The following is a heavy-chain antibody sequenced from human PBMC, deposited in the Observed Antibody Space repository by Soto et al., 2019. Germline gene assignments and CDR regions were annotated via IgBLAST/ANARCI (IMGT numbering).Heavy chain of an antibody. J-gene: IGHJ6*02. D-gene: IGHD2-21*02. CDR2: ISSSSSYI. Sequence: EVQLVESGGGLVKPGGSLRLSCAASGFTFSSYSMNWVRQAPGKGLEWVSSISSSSSYIYYADSVKGRFTISRDNAKNSLYLQMNSLRAEDTAVYYCARDRKVTGGYCYDGMDVWGPGTTVTVSS. CDR1: GFTFSSYS. V-gene: IGHV3-21*01. CDR3: ARDRKVTGGYCYDGMDV.